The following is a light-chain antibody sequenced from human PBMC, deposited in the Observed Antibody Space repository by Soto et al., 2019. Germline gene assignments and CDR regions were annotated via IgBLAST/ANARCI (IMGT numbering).Light chain of an antibody. Sequence: ETVLTQSPATLSLSPGEIATLSCRASQSVSSSLAWYQQKPGQAPRLLIYDTSNRATGIPARFSGSGAGTDFTLTISSLEPEDFAVYYCQQRSNWPAFGQGTKLESK. CDR1: QSVSSS. V-gene: IGKV3-11*01. J-gene: IGKJ2*01. CDR3: QQRSNWPA. CDR2: DTS.